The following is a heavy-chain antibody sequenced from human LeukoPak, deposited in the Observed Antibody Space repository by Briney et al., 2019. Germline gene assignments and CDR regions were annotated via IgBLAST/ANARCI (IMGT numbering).Heavy chain of an antibody. Sequence: GRSLRLSCVASGFPFSSYGMHWVRQAPGKGLEWVAVIWSVGGAEYYADSVKGRFTISRDNPKNMLFLQMNSLRAEDTAVYYCAREEVVTAIGAFDIWGQGTMVTVSS. CDR2: IWSVGGAE. D-gene: IGHD2-21*02. J-gene: IGHJ3*02. CDR3: AREEVVTAIGAFDI. CDR1: GFPFSSYG. V-gene: IGHV3-33*01.